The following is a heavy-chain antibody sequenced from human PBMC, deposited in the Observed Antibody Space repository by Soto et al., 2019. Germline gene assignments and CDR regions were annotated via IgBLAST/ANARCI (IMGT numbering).Heavy chain of an antibody. CDR3: ASDYAILTPTGYYYGMDV. CDR2: ISSSGSTI. CDR1: GFTFSDYY. Sequence: GGSLRLSCAASGFTFSDYYMSWIRQAPGKGLEWVSYISSSGSTIYYADSVRGRFTISRDNAKNSLYLQMNSLRAEDTAVYYCASDYAILTPTGYYYGMDVWGQGTTVTVSS. V-gene: IGHV3-11*01. J-gene: IGHJ6*02. D-gene: IGHD3-9*01.